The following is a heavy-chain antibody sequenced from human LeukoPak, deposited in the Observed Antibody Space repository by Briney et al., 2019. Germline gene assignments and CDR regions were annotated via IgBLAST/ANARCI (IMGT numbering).Heavy chain of an antibody. CDR1: GFTVDSNY. CDR2: ISGSGGST. Sequence: GGSLRLSCEASGFTVDSNYLSWVRQAPGKGLEWVSAISGSGGSTYYADSVKGRFTISRDNSKNTLYLQMNSLRAEDTAVYYCAKDLLGPYYYDSSGYQLTFDYWGQGTLVTVSS. CDR3: AKDLLGPYYYDSSGYQLTFDY. V-gene: IGHV3-23*01. J-gene: IGHJ4*02. D-gene: IGHD3-22*01.